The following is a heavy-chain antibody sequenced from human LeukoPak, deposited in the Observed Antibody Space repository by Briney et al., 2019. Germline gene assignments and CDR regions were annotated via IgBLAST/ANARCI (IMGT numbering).Heavy chain of an antibody. CDR1: GGSISSYY. Sequence: SETLSLTCTVSGGSISSYYWSWIRQPAGKGLEWIGRIYTSGSTNYNPSLNSRVTMSVDTSKNQFSLNLSSVTAADTAVYYCARQSSTYYDVLTGPFDIWGQGTMVTVS. V-gene: IGHV4-4*07. D-gene: IGHD3-9*01. CDR2: IYTSGST. J-gene: IGHJ3*02. CDR3: ARQSSTYYDVLTGPFDI.